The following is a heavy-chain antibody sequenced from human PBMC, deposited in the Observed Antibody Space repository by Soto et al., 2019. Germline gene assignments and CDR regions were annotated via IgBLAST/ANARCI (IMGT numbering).Heavy chain of an antibody. CDR3: ARGPIVVVVAATTGWFDP. J-gene: IGHJ5*02. D-gene: IGHD2-15*01. V-gene: IGHV4-34*01. CDR1: GGSFSGDY. CDR2: INHRGST. Sequence: SETLSLTCAVYGGSFSGDYWSWIRQPPGKGLEWVGEINHRGSTNYNPSLKIRVTISVDTSKNQFSLKLSSVTAADTAVYYCARGPIVVVVAATTGWFDPWGQGTLVTVSS.